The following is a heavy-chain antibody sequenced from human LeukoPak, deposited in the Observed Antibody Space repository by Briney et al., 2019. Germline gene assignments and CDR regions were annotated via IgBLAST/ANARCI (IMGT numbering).Heavy chain of an antibody. CDR3: TTDRYYYDSSGFWD. CDR1: GFTFSSYS. V-gene: IGHV3-15*01. D-gene: IGHD3-22*01. J-gene: IGHJ4*02. Sequence: PGGSLRLSCAASGFTFSSYSMSWVRQAPGKGLEWVGRIKSKTDGGTTDYAAPVKGRFTISRDDSKNTLYLQMNSLKTEDTAVYYCTTDRYYYDSSGFWDWGQGTLVTVSS. CDR2: IKSKTDGGTT.